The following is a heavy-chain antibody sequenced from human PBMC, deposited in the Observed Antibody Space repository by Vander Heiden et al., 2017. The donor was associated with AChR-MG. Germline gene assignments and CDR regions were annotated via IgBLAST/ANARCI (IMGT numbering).Heavy chain of an antibody. CDR1: GFTFSSYS. CDR3: ARYPPPGSTHYYMDV. Sequence: EVQLVESGGGLVQPGGSLRLSCAASGFTFSSYSMNWVRQAPGKGLEWVSYISSSSSTIYYADSVKGRFTISRDNAKNSLYLQMNSLRDEDTAVYYCARYPPPGSTHYYMDVWGKGTTVTVSS. D-gene: IGHD2-2*01. J-gene: IGHJ6*03. CDR2: ISSSSSTI. V-gene: IGHV3-48*02.